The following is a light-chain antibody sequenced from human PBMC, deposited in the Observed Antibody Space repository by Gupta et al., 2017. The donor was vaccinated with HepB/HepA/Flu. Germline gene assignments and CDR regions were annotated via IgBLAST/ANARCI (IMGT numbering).Light chain of an antibody. CDR1: QSIGIW. CDR2: KAS. V-gene: IGKV1-5*03. Sequence: IQMTQSPSTLSASVGDRVTITCRASQSIGIWLAWYQQKPGKAPKLLLHKASSGQSDVPSRFSGSGYEKEFTLTSRRRQDDDSAKYYDQQDNTNRTFGQGTKVEIK. CDR3: QQDNTNRT. J-gene: IGKJ1*01.